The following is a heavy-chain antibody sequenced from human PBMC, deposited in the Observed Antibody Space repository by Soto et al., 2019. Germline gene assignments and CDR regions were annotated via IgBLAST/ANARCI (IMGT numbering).Heavy chain of an antibody. Sequence: PGGSLRLSCAASGFTFSSYWMHWVRQAPGKGLVWVSRINSDGSSTSYADSVKGRFTISRDNSKNTLYLQMNSLRAEDTAVYYCAKLPRGGGSRGDYFDYWGQGTLVTVSS. V-gene: IGHV3-74*01. D-gene: IGHD2-15*01. CDR2: INSDGSST. J-gene: IGHJ4*02. CDR1: GFTFSSYW. CDR3: AKLPRGGGSRGDYFDY.